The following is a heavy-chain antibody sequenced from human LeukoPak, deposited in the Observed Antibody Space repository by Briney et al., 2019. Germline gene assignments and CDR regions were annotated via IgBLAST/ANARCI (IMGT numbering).Heavy chain of an antibody. Sequence: PGGSLRLSCAASGFTFSTYAMNWVRQAPGKGLEWVSVISSSGGTTYYADSVKGRFTISRDNSKNTVYLQMNSLRAEDTAVYYCAKAGEGSGWYLGYFEYWGQGALVTVSS. D-gene: IGHD6-19*01. J-gene: IGHJ4*02. CDR3: AKAGEGSGWYLGYFEY. V-gene: IGHV3-23*01. CDR1: GFTFSTYA. CDR2: ISSSGGTT.